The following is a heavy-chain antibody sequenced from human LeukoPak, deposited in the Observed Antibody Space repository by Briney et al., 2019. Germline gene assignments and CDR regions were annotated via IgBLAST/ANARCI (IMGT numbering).Heavy chain of an antibody. D-gene: IGHD6-19*01. CDR1: GYTLTRYF. Sequence: GASVKVSCKASGYTLTRYFIHWVRQAPGQGLEWMGIINPNGGSTSYPQKFQGRVTMTRDTSTNTVYMELSSLKSEDTAVYYCARGETAVAPFDIWGQGTMVTVSS. J-gene: IGHJ3*02. CDR2: INPNGGST. CDR3: ARGETAVAPFDI. V-gene: IGHV1-46*01.